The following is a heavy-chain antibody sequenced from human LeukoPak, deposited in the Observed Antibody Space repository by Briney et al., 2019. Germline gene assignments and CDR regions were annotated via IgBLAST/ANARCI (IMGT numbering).Heavy chain of an antibody. CDR3: ARDDGDFVDFDY. Sequence: AGGSLRLSCAASGFTFINYCMNWVRQAPGKGLEWVANIHQDGNEGYYVDSVKGRFTISRDNARNSVYLQMNSLRVEDTAVYYCARDDGDFVDFDYWGQGTLVTVSS. CDR1: GFTFINYC. D-gene: IGHD4-17*01. CDR2: IHQDGNEG. V-gene: IGHV3-7*03. J-gene: IGHJ4*02.